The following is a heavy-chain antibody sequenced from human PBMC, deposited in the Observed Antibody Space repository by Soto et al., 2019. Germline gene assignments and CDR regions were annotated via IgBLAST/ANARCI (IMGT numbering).Heavy chain of an antibody. V-gene: IGHV3-33*01. CDR1: GFTFSSYG. D-gene: IGHD3-9*01. CDR3: ERDHGYFDWLSPVYYYYGMDV. J-gene: IGHJ6*02. CDR2: IWYDGSNK. Sequence: GGSLRLSCAASGFTFSSYGMHWVRQAPGKGLEWVAVIWYDGSNKYYADSVKGRFTISRDNSKNTLYLQMNSLRAEDTDVYYCERDHGYFDWLSPVYYYYGMDVWGQGTTVTVS.